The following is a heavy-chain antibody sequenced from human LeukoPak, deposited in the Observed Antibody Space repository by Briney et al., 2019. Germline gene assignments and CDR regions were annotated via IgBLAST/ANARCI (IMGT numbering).Heavy chain of an antibody. CDR2: IHKDGPTTDT. Sequence: GGSLRLSCAASGFTFSSYWMHWVRQAPGMALVWVSRIHKDGPTTDTDYADSVRGRFTISRDNAKNTLYLEMNNLRAEDTAVYYCTREHEAARYWLFDLWGRGTLVTVSS. D-gene: IGHD6-6*01. CDR1: GFTFSSYW. CDR3: TREHEAARYWLFDL. J-gene: IGHJ2*01. V-gene: IGHV3-74*01.